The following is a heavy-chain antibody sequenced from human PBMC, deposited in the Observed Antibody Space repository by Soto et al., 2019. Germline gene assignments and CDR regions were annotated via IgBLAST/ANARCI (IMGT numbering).Heavy chain of an antibody. Sequence: SVKVSCKASGGTFSSYAISWVRQAPGQGLEWMGGIIPIFGTANYAQKFQGRVTITADESTSTAYMELSSVTAADTAVYYCARDLRPNGITVNWFDPWGQGTLVTVSS. CDR3: ARDLRPNGITVNWFDP. CDR1: GGTFSSYA. J-gene: IGHJ5*02. D-gene: IGHD3-10*01. CDR2: IIPIFGTA. V-gene: IGHV1-69*13.